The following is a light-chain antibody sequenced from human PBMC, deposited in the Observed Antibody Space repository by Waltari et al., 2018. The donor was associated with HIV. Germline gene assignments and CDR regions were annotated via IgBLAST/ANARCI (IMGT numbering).Light chain of an antibody. CDR1: QYISGA. Sequence: AIQLTQSPSSLSASVGDRVTITCRASQYISGALAWDQQKPGKPPKLLIPDASILETGVPSKLSGSGAGADFTLTISSLQPEDFATYYCQQFNSYPLTFGAGTKVEIK. CDR2: DAS. CDR3: QQFNSYPLT. J-gene: IGKJ4*01. V-gene: IGKV1-13*02.